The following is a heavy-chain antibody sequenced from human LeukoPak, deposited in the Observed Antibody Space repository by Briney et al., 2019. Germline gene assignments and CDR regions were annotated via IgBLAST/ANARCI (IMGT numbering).Heavy chain of an antibody. CDR3: ARERGEEYSSGWYKTNFFDT. CDR2: GDYSGGT. V-gene: IGHV4-39*07. J-gene: IGHJ4*02. Sequence: SETLSLTCTVSSDFFSSVTDYWAWIRQPPGKGLEWIASGDYSGGTYYNPSLESRVAVSADMSKNQISLKLSSVTAADTALYYCARERGEEYSSGWYKTNFFDTWGQGTRVTVSS. D-gene: IGHD6-19*01. CDR1: SDFFSSVTDY.